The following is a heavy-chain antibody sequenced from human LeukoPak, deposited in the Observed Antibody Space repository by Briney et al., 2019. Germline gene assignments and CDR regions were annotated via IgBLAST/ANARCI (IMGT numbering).Heavy chain of an antibody. CDR1: GYTFTSYD. CDR2: ISAYNGNT. D-gene: IGHD4-17*01. CDR3: ARVDYGVEGWFDP. V-gene: IGHV1-18*01. Sequence: ASVTVSCKASGYTFTSYDINWVRQATGQGLEWMGWISAYNGNTNYAQKLQGRVTMTTDTSTSTAYMELRSLRSDDTAVYYCARVDYGVEGWFDPWGQGTLVTVSS. J-gene: IGHJ5*02.